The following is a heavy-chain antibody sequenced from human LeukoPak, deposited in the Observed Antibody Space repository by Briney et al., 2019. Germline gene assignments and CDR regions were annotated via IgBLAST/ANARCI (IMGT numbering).Heavy chain of an antibody. CDR3: ARDRSGTDS. Sequence: GGSLRLSCAASRFTFSNYWMSWVRQAPGKGLEWVGNIEQDGSERFYVDSVKGRFTISRDNAKKTLYLQMNSLRVEDTAVYYCARDRSGTDSWGQGTLVTVSS. J-gene: IGHJ4*02. CDR1: RFTFSNYW. V-gene: IGHV3-7*04. D-gene: IGHD6-19*01. CDR2: IEQDGSER.